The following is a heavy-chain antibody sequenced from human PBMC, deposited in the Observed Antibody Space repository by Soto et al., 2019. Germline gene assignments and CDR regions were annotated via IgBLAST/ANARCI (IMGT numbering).Heavy chain of an antibody. V-gene: IGHV1-69*13. D-gene: IGHD6-13*01. Sequence: ASLKVSCKASGGTFSSYAISWVRQAPGQGLEWMGGIIPIFGTANYAQKFQGRVTITADESTSTAYMELSSLRSEDTAVYYCARRIAASPSWFDPWGQGTLVTVSS. CDR3: ARRIAASPSWFDP. CDR2: IIPIFGTA. CDR1: GGTFSSYA. J-gene: IGHJ5*02.